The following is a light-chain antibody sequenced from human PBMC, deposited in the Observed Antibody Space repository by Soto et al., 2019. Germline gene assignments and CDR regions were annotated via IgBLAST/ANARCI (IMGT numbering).Light chain of an antibody. CDR1: QSVSNNY. J-gene: IGKJ2*01. CDR3: HQYGSSPPYT. V-gene: IGKV3-20*01. Sequence: EIVLTQSPGTLSLSPGERATLSCRASQSVSNNYIAWFQQKPGQAPRLLIFGSSDRATGIPDRFSGSGSGTDFPLTISRLEPEDFAVYYCHQYGSSPPYTFGQGTYLEIK. CDR2: GSS.